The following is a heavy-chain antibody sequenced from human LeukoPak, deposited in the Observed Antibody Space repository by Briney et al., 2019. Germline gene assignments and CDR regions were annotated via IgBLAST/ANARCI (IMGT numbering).Heavy chain of an antibody. J-gene: IGHJ4*02. CDR2: ISYDGSNK. Sequence: GGSLRLSCAASGFTFSSYAMHWVRQAPGKGLEWVAVISYDGSNKYYADSVKGRFTISRDNSKNTLYLQMNSQRAEDTAVYYCARNPVAGLGYYFDYWGQGTLVTVSS. V-gene: IGHV3-30-3*01. CDR1: GFTFSSYA. CDR3: ARNPVAGLGYYFDY. D-gene: IGHD6-19*01.